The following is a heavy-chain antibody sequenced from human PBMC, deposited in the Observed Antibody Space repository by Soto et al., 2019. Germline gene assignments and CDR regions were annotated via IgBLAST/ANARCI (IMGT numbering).Heavy chain of an antibody. D-gene: IGHD2-2*01. CDR2: INQDGSES. V-gene: IGHV3-7*01. CDR3: ARPARECSSPGCAN. J-gene: IGHJ4*02. Sequence: EVQLVESGGGLVQPGGSLRLSCVVSGLTISNYWMSWVRQAPGKGLEWVANINQDGSESYYVDSVKGRFTISRDNAKNSLYLQMTSLRAEYTAVYYCARPARECSSPGCANWGQGTLVTVSS. CDR1: GLTISNYW.